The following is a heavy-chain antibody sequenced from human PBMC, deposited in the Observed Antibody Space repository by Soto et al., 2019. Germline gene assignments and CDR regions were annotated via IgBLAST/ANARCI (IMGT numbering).Heavy chain of an antibody. CDR3: AKDLVVVAARSESFDY. J-gene: IGHJ4*02. D-gene: IGHD2-15*01. Sequence: GGSLRLSCAASGFTFSSYAMSWVRQAPGKGLEWVSAISGSGGSTYYADSVKGRFTNSRENSKNTLYLQMNSLRAEDTAVYYCAKDLVVVAARSESFDYWGQGTLVTVSS. V-gene: IGHV3-23*01. CDR2: ISGSGGST. CDR1: GFTFSSYA.